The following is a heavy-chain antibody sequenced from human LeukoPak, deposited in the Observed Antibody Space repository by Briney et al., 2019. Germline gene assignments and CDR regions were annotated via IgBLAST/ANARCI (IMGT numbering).Heavy chain of an antibody. CDR2: INHSGST. Sequence: PSETLSLTCAVYGGSFSGYYWSWIRQPPGKGLEWIGEINHSGSTNYNPSLKSRVTISVDTSKNQFSLKLSSVTAADTAVYCCARRDVRYYDFWSGYYYGMDVWGQGTTVTVSS. D-gene: IGHD3-3*01. CDR3: ARRDVRYYDFWSGYYYGMDV. V-gene: IGHV4-34*01. J-gene: IGHJ6*02. CDR1: GGSFSGYY.